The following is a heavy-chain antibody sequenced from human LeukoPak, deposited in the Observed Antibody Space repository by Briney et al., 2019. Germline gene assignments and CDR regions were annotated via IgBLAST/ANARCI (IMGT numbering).Heavy chain of an antibody. Sequence: SETLSLTCAVYGGSFSGYYWSWIRQPPGKGLEWIGEINHSGSTSYNPSLKSRVTISVDTSKNQFSLKLSSVTAADTAVYYCAREPLDTAMVTGPYWGQGTLVTVSS. CDR3: AREPLDTAMVTGPY. V-gene: IGHV4-34*01. CDR2: INHSGST. J-gene: IGHJ4*02. D-gene: IGHD5-18*01. CDR1: GGSFSGYY.